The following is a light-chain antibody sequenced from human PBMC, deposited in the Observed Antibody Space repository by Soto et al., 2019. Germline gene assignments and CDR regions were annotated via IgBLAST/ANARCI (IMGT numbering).Light chain of an antibody. Sequence: DIQMTQSPSSVSASVGDRVTITCRATQGISNWLAWYQQKPGQAPKLLIYAATSLQDGVPLRFSGSGSGADFTLTISALQPEDFATYYCHQAHSLPLPVGGGTKVEIK. CDR2: AAT. J-gene: IGKJ4*01. V-gene: IGKV1-12*01. CDR1: QGISNW. CDR3: HQAHSLPLP.